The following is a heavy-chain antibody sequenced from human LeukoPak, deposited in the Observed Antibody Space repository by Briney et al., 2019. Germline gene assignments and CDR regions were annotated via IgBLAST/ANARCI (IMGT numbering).Heavy chain of an antibody. Sequence: GGSLRLSCAASGFPFSSFAMVWVRQAPGKGLEWVSALSGPATRAIYADSVRGRFTISRDNFKNTLYLQMNSLRAEDPAVYYCAKCRGGGGEYWHFDLWGRGILVSASS. V-gene: IGHV3-23*01. D-gene: IGHD2-15*01. CDR1: GFPFSSFA. J-gene: IGHJ2*01. CDR2: LSGPATRA. CDR3: AKCRGGGGEYWHFDL.